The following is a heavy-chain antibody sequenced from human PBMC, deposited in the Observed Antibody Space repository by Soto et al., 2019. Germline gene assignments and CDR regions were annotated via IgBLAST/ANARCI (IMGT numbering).Heavy chain of an antibody. J-gene: IGHJ5*02. D-gene: IGHD3-10*01. V-gene: IGHV4-59*01. CDR3: ARGGFGELNWFDP. Sequence: SETLSLTCTVSGGSISSYYWSWIRQPPGKGLEWIGYIYYSGSTNYNPSLKSRVTISVDTSKNQFSLKLSSVTAADTAVYYCARGGFGELNWFDPWGQGTLVTVSS. CDR2: IYYSGST. CDR1: GGSISSYY.